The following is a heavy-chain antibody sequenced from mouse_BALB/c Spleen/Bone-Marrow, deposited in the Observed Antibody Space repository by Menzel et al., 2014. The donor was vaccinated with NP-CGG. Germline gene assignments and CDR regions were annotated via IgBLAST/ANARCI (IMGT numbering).Heavy chain of an antibody. J-gene: IGHJ2*02. CDR1: WFTFTDYY. Sequence: VQLKESGGGLVQPGGSLRLSCATSWFTFTDYYMNWVRQPPGKALEWLAFIRNKVNGYTTEYSAFVKGRFTISRDNSQSILYLQMNALRAKHSATYHCARDRRGLLCDAWGQDASLTVPS. D-gene: IGHD2-13*01. CDR3: ARDRRGLLCDA. CDR2: IRNKVNGYTT. V-gene: IGHV7-3*02.